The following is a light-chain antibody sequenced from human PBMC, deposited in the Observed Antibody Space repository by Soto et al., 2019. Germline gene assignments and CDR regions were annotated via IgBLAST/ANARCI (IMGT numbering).Light chain of an antibody. J-gene: IGKJ1*01. V-gene: IGKV1-27*01. CDR2: AAS. CDR1: QGISNY. CDR3: QKYNSAPRT. Sequence: DIQMTQSPSSLSASVGDRVTITCRASQGISNYLAWYQQKPGKVPKLLIYAASTLQSGGPSRFSGSGSGTYFTLTISILQPEDVATYYCQKYNSAPRTFGQGTNVEIK.